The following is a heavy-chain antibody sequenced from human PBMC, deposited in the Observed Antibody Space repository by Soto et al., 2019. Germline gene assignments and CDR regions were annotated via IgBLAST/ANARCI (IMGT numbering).Heavy chain of an antibody. J-gene: IGHJ4*02. D-gene: IGHD3-22*01. V-gene: IGHV4-31*03. Sequence: TLSLTCTVAGGSMSSGGYYWSWIRQHPGKGLEWIGYIFYSGSTNYNPSLKSRVIISLDTSKNQFSLKLSSVTVADTAVYYCARNHPYYFDSSGHYYIDYWGQGTLVTVSS. CDR3: ARNHPYYFDSSGHYYIDY. CDR1: GGSMSSGGYY. CDR2: IFYSGST.